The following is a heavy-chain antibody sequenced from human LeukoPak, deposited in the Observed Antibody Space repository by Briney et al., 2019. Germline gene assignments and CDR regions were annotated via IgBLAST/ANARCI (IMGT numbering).Heavy chain of an antibody. V-gene: IGHV4-4*07. CDR1: GGSISSYY. CDR3: ARVISSGWYYFDY. J-gene: IGHJ4*02. CDR2: FYASGST. D-gene: IGHD6-19*01. Sequence: SETLFLTCTVSGGSISSYYWSWIRQPAGKGLEWIGHFYASGSTNYNPSLKSRVTMSVDTSKNQFSLKLNSVTAADTAVYYCARVISSGWYYFDYWGQGTLVTVSS.